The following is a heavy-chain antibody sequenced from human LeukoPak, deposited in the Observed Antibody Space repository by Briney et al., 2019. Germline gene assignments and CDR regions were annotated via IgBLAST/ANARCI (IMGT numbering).Heavy chain of an antibody. CDR2: IFYSGGT. V-gene: IGHV4-59*01. CDR3: ARGGYGDYKLHYYHYGMDV. Sequence: SETLSLTCTVSGDSINNYYWSWIRQPPGKGLEWIGYIFYSGGTKYNPSLKSRVAISIAMSKNQFSLNLNSVTAADTAVYYCARGGYGDYKLHYYHYGMDVWGQGTTVTVSS. D-gene: IGHD4-17*01. J-gene: IGHJ6*02. CDR1: GDSINNYY.